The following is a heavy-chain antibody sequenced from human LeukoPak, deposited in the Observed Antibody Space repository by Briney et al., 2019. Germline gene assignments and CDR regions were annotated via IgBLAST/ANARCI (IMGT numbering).Heavy chain of an antibody. V-gene: IGHV1-46*01. CDR1: GYTFTGYY. J-gene: IGHJ6*03. CDR2: INPSGGST. D-gene: IGHD2-15*01. Sequence: ASVKVSCKASGYTFTGYYMHWVRQAPGQGPEWMGIINPSGGSTSYAQKFQGRVTMTRDTSTSTVYMELSSLRSEDTAVYYCARDGGPWCMDVWGKGTTVTISS. CDR3: ARDGGPWCMDV.